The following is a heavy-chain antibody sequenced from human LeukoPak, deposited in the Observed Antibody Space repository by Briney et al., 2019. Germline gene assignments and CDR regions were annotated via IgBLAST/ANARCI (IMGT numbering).Heavy chain of an antibody. V-gene: IGHV1-18*01. J-gene: IGHJ6*03. Sequence: ASVKVSCKASGGTFSSYAISWVRQAPGQGLEWMGWISAYNGNTNYAQKLQGRVTMTTDTSTSTAYMELRSLRSDDTAVYYCARDLLAAAGTDYYYYYMDVWGKGTTVTVSS. CDR3: ARDLLAAAGTDYYYYYMDV. D-gene: IGHD6-13*01. CDR1: GGTFSSYA. CDR2: ISAYNGNT.